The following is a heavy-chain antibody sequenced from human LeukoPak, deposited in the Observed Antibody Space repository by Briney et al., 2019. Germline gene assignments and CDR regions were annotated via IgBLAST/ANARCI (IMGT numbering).Heavy chain of an antibody. D-gene: IGHD1-20*01. CDR3: ARDPVTGTTPSPNYGMDV. V-gene: IGHV1-18*01. CDR2: ISAYNGNT. Sequence: GASVKVSCKASGYTFTSYGISWVRQAPGQRLEWMGWISAYNGNTNYAQKLQGRVTMTTDTSTSTAYMELRSLRSDDTAVYYCARDPVTGTTPSPNYGMDVWGQGTTVTVSS. CDR1: GYTFTSYG. J-gene: IGHJ6*02.